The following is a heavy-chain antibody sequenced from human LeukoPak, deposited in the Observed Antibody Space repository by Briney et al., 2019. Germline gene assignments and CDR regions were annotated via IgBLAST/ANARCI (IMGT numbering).Heavy chain of an antibody. J-gene: IGHJ4*02. V-gene: IGHV4-4*07. Sequence: PSQTLSLTCTVSGGSLSNYYWNWIRQPAGKGLEWIGRIYTSGDTNYNPSLRSRATMSVDMSKNQISLKLTSVTAADTAVYYCARVETDSGYPFWLDYWGQGTLVTVSS. CDR3: ARVETDSGYPFWLDY. D-gene: IGHD5-12*01. CDR2: IYTSGDT. CDR1: GGSLSNYY.